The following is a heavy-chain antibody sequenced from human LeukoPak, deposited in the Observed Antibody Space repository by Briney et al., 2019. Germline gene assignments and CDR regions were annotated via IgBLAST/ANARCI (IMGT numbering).Heavy chain of an antibody. V-gene: IGHV3-9*01. CDR1: GFTFDDYA. Sequence: GGSLRLSCAASGFTFDDYAMHWVRQAPGKGLEWVSGISWNSGSIGYADSVKGRFTISRDNAKNSLYLQMNSLRAEDTALYYCAKDTSYDFWSGYHWFDPWGQGTLVTVSS. D-gene: IGHD3-3*01. CDR3: AKDTSYDFWSGYHWFDP. CDR2: ISWNSGSI. J-gene: IGHJ5*02.